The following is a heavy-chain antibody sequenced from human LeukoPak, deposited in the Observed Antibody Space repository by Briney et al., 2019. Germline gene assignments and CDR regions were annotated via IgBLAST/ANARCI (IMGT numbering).Heavy chain of an antibody. Sequence: SETLSLTCTVSGGSINNYYWSWIRQPPGKGLEWIGEINHSGSTNYNPSLKSRVTISVDTSKNQFSLKLSSVTAADTAVYYCARDGSGWYFGIFQHWGQGTLVTVSS. V-gene: IGHV4-34*01. CDR1: GGSINNYY. J-gene: IGHJ1*01. CDR3: ARDGSGWYFGIFQH. D-gene: IGHD6-19*01. CDR2: INHSGST.